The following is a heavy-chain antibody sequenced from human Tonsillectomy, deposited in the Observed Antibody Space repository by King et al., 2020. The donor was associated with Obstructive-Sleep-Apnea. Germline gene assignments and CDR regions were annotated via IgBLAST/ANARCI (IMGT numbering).Heavy chain of an antibody. Sequence: EVQLVESGGGLVKPGGSLRLSCAASGFTFSSYSMNWVRQAPGKGLEWVSSITSSSSFIYYADSVKGRFTISRDNAKNSLYLQMNSLRAEDTAVYYCARGPYDILTSYYLIDYWGQGTLVTVSS. CDR1: GFTFSSYS. CDR2: ITSSSSFI. CDR3: ARGPYDILTSYYLIDY. D-gene: IGHD3-9*01. V-gene: IGHV3-21*01. J-gene: IGHJ4*02.